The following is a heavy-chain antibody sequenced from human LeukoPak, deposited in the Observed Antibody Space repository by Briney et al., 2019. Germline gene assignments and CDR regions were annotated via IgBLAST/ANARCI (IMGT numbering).Heavy chain of an antibody. Sequence: GGSLRLSCAASGFTFSSYWMSWVRQAPGKGLEWVANIKEDGSEKCYVDSVKGRFTISRDNGKNSLYLQMNSLRAEDTAVYYCARTLAARHTSGYMDYWGQGTLVTVSS. CDR3: ARTLAARHTSGYMDY. D-gene: IGHD3-22*01. J-gene: IGHJ4*02. CDR2: IKEDGSEK. CDR1: GFTFSSYW. V-gene: IGHV3-7*01.